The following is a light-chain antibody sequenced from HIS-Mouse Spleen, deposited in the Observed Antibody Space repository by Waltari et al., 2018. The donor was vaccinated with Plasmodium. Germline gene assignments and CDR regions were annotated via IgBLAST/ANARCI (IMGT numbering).Light chain of an antibody. J-gene: IGKJ3*01. V-gene: IGKV3-15*01. CDR1: QSVRSN. CDR3: QQYNNWSFT. Sequence: EIVMTQSPATLSVSPGERATLSCRASQSVRSNLAWYQQKPGQPPRLLIYGASTRATGIPARFSGSGSGTEFTLTISSLQSEDFAVYYCQQYNNWSFTFGPGTKVDIK. CDR2: GAS.